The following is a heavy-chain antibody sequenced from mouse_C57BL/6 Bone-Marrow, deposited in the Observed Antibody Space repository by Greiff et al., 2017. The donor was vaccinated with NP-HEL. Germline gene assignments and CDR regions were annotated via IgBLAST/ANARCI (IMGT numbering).Heavy chain of an antibody. CDR3: ASGVYYGNHLGFAY. D-gene: IGHD2-1*01. V-gene: IGHV1-53*01. CDR1: GYNFTSYW. J-gene: IGHJ3*01. Sequence: QVQLQQPGTELVKPGASVKLSCKASGYNFTSYWMHWVKQRPGHGLEWIGNINPSNGGTNYNEKFKSKATLTVDKSSSTAYMQLSSLTSEDSAVYYGASGVYYGNHLGFAYWGQGTLVTVSA. CDR2: INPSNGGT.